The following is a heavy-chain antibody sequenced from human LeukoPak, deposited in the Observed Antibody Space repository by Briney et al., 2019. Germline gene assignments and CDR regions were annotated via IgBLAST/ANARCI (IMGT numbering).Heavy chain of an antibody. D-gene: IGHD4-23*01. CDR1: GGSISSYY. CDR2: IYYSGST. Sequence: SETLSLTYTVSGGSISSYYWSWIRQPPGKGLEWIGYIYYSGSTNYNPSLKSRVTISVDTSKNQFSLKLSSVTAADTAVYYCARSAVTPGRVDYWGQGTLVTVSS. CDR3: ARSAVTPGRVDY. V-gene: IGHV4-59*01. J-gene: IGHJ4*02.